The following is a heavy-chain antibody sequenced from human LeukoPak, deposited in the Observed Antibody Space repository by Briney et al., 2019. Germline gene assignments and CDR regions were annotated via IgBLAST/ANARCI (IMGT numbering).Heavy chain of an antibody. V-gene: IGHV3-13*01. J-gene: IGHJ4*02. D-gene: IGHD3-10*01. CDR2: IGTAGDT. Sequence: GGSLRLSCATSGFTFSNHAMHWVRQASGKGLEWVSAIGTAGDTFYPGSVKGRFTISRDNSRSTLYLQMNSLRPEDTAIYYCAREGYYGSGSPPSLYFDYWGQGTLVTVSS. CDR1: GFTFSNHA. CDR3: AREGYYGSGSPPSLYFDY.